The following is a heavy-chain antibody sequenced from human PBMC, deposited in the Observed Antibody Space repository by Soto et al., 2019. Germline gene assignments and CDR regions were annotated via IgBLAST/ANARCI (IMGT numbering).Heavy chain of an antibody. D-gene: IGHD3-10*01. Sequence: SETLSLTCAVYGGSLSGYYWSWIRQPPGKGLEWIGEINHSGSTNYNPSLKSRVTISVDTSKNQFSLKLSSVTAADTAVYYCARGGMVRGVISWFDPWGQGTLVTVSS. CDR1: GGSLSGYY. CDR2: INHSGST. CDR3: ARGGMVRGVISWFDP. V-gene: IGHV4-34*01. J-gene: IGHJ5*02.